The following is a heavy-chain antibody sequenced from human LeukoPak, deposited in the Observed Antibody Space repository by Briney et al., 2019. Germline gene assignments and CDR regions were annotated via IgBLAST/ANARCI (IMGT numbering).Heavy chain of an antibody. CDR3: AKDLYYYGSGSPPMTFDY. CDR2: ISYDGSNK. CDR1: GFTFSSYG. Sequence: GGSLRLSCAASGFTFSSYGMHWVRQAPGKGLEWVAVISYDGSNKYYADSVKGRFTISRDNSKNTLYLQMNSLRAEDTAVYYRAKDLYYYGSGSPPMTFDYWGQGTLVTVSS. J-gene: IGHJ4*02. D-gene: IGHD3-10*01. V-gene: IGHV3-30*18.